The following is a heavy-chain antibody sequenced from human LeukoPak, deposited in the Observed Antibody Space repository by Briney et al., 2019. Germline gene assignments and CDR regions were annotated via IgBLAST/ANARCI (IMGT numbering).Heavy chain of an antibody. CDR3: AKWAVTTPDYDYYGMDV. D-gene: IGHD4-17*01. CDR2: ISGSGGSA. J-gene: IGHJ6*02. Sequence: GGSLRLSCAASGFTFSSYAMSWVRQAPGKGLEWVSGISGSGGSAYYADSVKGRFTISRDNSKNTLYLQMNSLRAEDTAVYYCAKWAVTTPDYDYYGMDVWGQGTTVTVSS. CDR1: GFTFSSYA. V-gene: IGHV3-23*01.